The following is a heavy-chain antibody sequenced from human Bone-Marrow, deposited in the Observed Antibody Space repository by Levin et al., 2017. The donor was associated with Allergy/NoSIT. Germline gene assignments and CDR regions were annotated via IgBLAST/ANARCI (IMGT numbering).Heavy chain of an antibody. CDR1: GFTFSEYG. Sequence: TGGSLRLSCAASGFTFSEYGMHWIRQAPGKGLQWVAVISYDATNTYYGDSVKGRFTISRDNSKSTLYLQMDSLGPEDTAVYYCVKKKGTDLAHFDVWGQGVLVTVAS. CDR3: VKKKGTDLAHFDV. J-gene: IGHJ4*02. CDR2: ISYDATNT. V-gene: IGHV3-30*18. D-gene: IGHD1-1*01.